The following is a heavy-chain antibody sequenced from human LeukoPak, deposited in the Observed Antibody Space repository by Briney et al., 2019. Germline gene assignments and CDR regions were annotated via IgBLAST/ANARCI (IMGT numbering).Heavy chain of an antibody. V-gene: IGHV3-7*01. CDR1: GFTFSSYW. CDR2: IKQDGSEK. CDR3: ARARHPRYYYYGMDV. J-gene: IGHJ6*02. Sequence: GGSLRLSCAASGFTFSSYWMSWVRQAPGKGLEWVANIKQDGSEKYYVDSVKGRFTISRDNAKNSLYLQMNSLRAEDTAVYYCARARHPRYYYYGMDVWGQGTTVTVSS.